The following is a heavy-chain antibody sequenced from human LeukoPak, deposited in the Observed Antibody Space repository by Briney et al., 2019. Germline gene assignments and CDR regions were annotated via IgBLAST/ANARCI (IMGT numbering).Heavy chain of an antibody. CDR2: IYHSGST. Sequence: SETLSLTCAVSGGSISSRNWWSWVRQPPGKGLEWIGYIYHSGSTYYNPSLKSRVTISVDRSKNQFSLKLSSVTAADTAVYYCARSLYCSGGSCPNWFDPWGQGTLVTVSS. D-gene: IGHD2-15*01. V-gene: IGHV4-4*02. CDR1: GGSISSRNW. CDR3: ARSLYCSGGSCPNWFDP. J-gene: IGHJ5*02.